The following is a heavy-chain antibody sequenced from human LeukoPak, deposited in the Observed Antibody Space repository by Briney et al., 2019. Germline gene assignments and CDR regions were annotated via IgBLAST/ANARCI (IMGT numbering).Heavy chain of an antibody. V-gene: IGHV3-21*01. CDR3: AELGITMIGGV. D-gene: IGHD3-10*02. CDR2: ISSSSIYI. J-gene: IGHJ6*04. CDR1: GFIFSSYS. Sequence: GGSLRLSCAASGFIFSSYSMNWVRQAPGKGLEWVSSISSSSIYIYYADSVKGRFTISRDNAKNSLYLQMNSLRAEDTAVYYCAELGITMIGGVWGKGTTVTISS.